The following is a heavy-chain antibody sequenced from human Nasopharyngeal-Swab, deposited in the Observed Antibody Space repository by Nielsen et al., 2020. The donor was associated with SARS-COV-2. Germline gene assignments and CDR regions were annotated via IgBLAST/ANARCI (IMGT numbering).Heavy chain of an antibody. J-gene: IGHJ1*01. V-gene: IGHV3-21*01. Sequence: GGSLRLSCAASGFTFSTYNMNWVRQTPGNGLEWVSSISSSSSYIWYADSVKGRFTISRDNAENSLYLQMNNLRADDTAVYYCARTAAFCGGDCYSEFFQHWGQGTLVTVSS. CDR1: GFTFSTYN. D-gene: IGHD2-21*02. CDR3: ARTAAFCGGDCYSEFFQH. CDR2: ISSSSSYI.